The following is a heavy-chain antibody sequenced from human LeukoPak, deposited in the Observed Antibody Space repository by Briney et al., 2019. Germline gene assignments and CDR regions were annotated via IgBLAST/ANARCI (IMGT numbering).Heavy chain of an antibody. V-gene: IGHV1-18*04. D-gene: IGHD2-15*01. CDR3: ARDFFHGHCSGLSCFLLDY. CDR1: GYIFTRYG. Sequence: ASVKVSCKASGYIFTRYGISWVRQAPGQGLEWMGWISAHYGNTNYAQKFQDRVTMTTDTSTNTAYMELRSLRPDDTAVHYCARDFFHGHCSGLSCFLLDYWGQGSLVTVSS. CDR2: ISAHYGNT. J-gene: IGHJ4*02.